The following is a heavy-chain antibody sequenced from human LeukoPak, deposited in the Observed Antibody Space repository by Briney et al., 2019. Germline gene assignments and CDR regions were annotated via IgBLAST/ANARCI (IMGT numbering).Heavy chain of an antibody. CDR2: IYYSGST. CDR1: GGSISSGSYY. V-gene: IGHV4-39*01. Sequence: SETLSLTCTVSGGSISSGSYYWGWIRQPPGKGLEWIGSIYYSGSTYYNPSLKSRVTISVDTSKNQFSLKLSSVTAADTAVYYCARHAGDYYDSSGYYWGQGTLVTVSS. CDR3: ARHAGDYYDSSGYY. D-gene: IGHD3-22*01. J-gene: IGHJ4*02.